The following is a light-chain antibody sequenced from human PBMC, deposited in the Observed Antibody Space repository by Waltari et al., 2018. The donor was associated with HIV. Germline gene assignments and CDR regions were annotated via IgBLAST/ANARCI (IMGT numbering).Light chain of an antibody. CDR3: QQFYKIPWT. Sequence: DIVMTQSPGFLSVAAGGRATIKCKATMSVLYEANSKNYLAWYQQKPGQPPKRLLSWSSTRESGVSARFSGSGSGTDFTLTINNVESDDAAIYFCQQFYKIPWTFGQGTKVEI. CDR2: WSS. V-gene: IGKV4-1*01. CDR1: MSVLYEANSKNY. J-gene: IGKJ1*01.